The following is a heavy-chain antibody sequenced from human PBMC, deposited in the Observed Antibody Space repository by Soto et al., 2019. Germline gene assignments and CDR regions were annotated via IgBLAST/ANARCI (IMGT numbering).Heavy chain of an antibody. Sequence: PGGSLRLSCAASGFTFSSYAMSWVRQAPGKGLEWVSAISGSGGSTYYADSVKGRFTISRDNSKNTLYLQMNSLRAEDTAVYYCAKDQTPGGYYDFWSGYFPVGGMDVWGQGTTVTV. J-gene: IGHJ6*02. V-gene: IGHV3-23*01. CDR2: ISGSGGST. D-gene: IGHD3-3*01. CDR3: AKDQTPGGYYDFWSGYFPVGGMDV. CDR1: GFTFSSYA.